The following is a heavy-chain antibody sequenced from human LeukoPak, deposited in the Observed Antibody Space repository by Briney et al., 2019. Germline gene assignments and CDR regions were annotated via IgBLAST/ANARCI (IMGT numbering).Heavy chain of an antibody. Sequence: ASVKVSCKASGGTFSSYAISWVRQAPGQGLEWMGGIIPIFGTANYAQKFQGRVTITADESTSTAYMELGSLRSEDTAVYYCARDSPYCSSTSCYNYGMDVWGQGTTVTVSS. V-gene: IGHV1-69*13. J-gene: IGHJ6*02. CDR1: GGTFSSYA. CDR2: IIPIFGTA. D-gene: IGHD2-2*02. CDR3: ARDSPYCSSTSCYNYGMDV.